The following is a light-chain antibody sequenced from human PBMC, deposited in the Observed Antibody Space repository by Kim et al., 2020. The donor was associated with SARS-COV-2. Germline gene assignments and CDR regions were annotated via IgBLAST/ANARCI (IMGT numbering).Light chain of an antibody. CDR3: GADHGSGSNFVWV. V-gene: IGLV9-49*01. J-gene: IGLJ3*02. CDR1: SGYSNYK. Sequence: CTLSSGYSNYKVDWYQQRPGKGPRFVMRVGIGGILGSKGDGIPDRFSVLGSGLNRYLTTKNIQEEDESDYHCGADHGSGSNFVWVFGGGTQLTVL. CDR2: VGIGGILG.